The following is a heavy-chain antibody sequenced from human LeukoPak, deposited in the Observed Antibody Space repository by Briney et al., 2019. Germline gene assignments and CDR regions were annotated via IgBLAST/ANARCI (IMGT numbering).Heavy chain of an antibody. Sequence: GGSLRLSCAASGFTFSSYAMHWVRQAPGKGLEYVSAISSNGGSTYYANSVKGRFTISRGNSKNTLYLQMGSLRAEDMAVYYCVRDRVRYGGSYAFDYWGQGTLVTVSS. J-gene: IGHJ4*02. CDR1: GFTFSSYA. D-gene: IGHD1-26*01. CDR3: VRDRVRYGGSYAFDY. CDR2: ISSNGGST. V-gene: IGHV3-64*01.